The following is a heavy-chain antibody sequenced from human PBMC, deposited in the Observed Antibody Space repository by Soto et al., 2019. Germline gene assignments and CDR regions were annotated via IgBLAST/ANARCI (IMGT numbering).Heavy chain of an antibody. CDR2: IYSGGST. V-gene: IGHV3-53*05. J-gene: IGHJ4*02. CDR3: ARDKRDLRFLEWSYEFDY. Sequence: PGGSLRLSCAASGFTVSSNYMSWVRQAPGKGLEWVSVIYSGGSTYYADSVKGRFTISRDNSKNTLYLQMNSLRAEDTAVYYCARDKRDLRFLEWSYEFDYWGQGTLVTCSS. D-gene: IGHD3-3*01. CDR1: GFTVSSNY.